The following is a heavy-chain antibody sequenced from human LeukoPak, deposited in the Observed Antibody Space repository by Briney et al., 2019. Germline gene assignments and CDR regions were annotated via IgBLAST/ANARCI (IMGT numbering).Heavy chain of an antibody. Sequence: PGGSLRLSCAASGFTFSSYEMNWVRQAPGKGLEWVSVIYSGGSTYYADSVKGRFTISRDNSKNTLYLQMNSLRAEDTAVYYCARVLGGWFDYWGQGTLVTVSS. J-gene: IGHJ4*02. V-gene: IGHV3-53*01. CDR3: ARVLGGWFDY. D-gene: IGHD6-19*01. CDR2: IYSGGST. CDR1: GFTFSSYE.